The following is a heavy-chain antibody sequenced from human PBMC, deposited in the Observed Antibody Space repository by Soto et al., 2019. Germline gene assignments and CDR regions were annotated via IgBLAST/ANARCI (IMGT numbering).Heavy chain of an antibody. D-gene: IGHD2-21*02. CDR3: VRHTCPVDCYSLGY. CDR2: IKQDGSEK. J-gene: IGHJ4*02. CDR1: GFTFSSYW. V-gene: IGHV3-7*03. Sequence: GGSLRLSCAASGFTFSSYWMSWVRQAPGKGLEWVANIKQDGSEKYYVDSVKGRFTISRDNAKNSLYLQMNSLRAEDTAVYYCVRHTCPVDCYSLGYWGLGTLVTVSS.